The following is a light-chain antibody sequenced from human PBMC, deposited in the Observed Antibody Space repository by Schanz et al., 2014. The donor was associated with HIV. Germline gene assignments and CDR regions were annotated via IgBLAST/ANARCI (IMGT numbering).Light chain of an antibody. CDR2: DGS. CDR1: NSDINFYYY. CDR3: CSYAGSSTPYV. Sequence: QSVLTQPASVSGSPGQSITISCTGPNSDINFYYYVSWFQQHPGKAPQLMIYDGSSRPSGVSNRFSGSKSDNTASLTISGLQPEDEADYYCCSYAGSSTPYVFGAGTKLTVL. V-gene: IGLV2-14*03. J-gene: IGLJ1*01.